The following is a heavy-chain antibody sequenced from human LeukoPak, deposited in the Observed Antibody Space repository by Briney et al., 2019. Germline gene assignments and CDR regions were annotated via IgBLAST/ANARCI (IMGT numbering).Heavy chain of an antibody. J-gene: IGHJ4*02. CDR3: ARIGYSSSCFDY. Sequence: PGGSLRLSCAASGFSFTNYWMIWVRQAPGKGLEWVTNIKQDGSVKYYVDSVKGRFTISRDNAKSSVYLQINSLRVEDTAVYYCARIGYSSSCFDYWGQGTLVTVSS. CDR2: IKQDGSVK. D-gene: IGHD6-13*01. V-gene: IGHV3-7*03. CDR1: GFSFTNYW.